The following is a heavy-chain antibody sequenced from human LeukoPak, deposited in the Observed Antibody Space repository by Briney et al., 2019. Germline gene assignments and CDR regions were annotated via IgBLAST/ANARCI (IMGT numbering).Heavy chain of an antibody. CDR2: VTGSGGDT. CDR1: GFTFNNYA. CDR3: AKSRAAATTLLFDY. Sequence: GGSLRLSCAASGFTFNNYAMSWVRQAPGKGPEWVSAVTGSGGDTFYEDSVKGRFTISRDNSKNTLSLQMNSHGVADTALYYCAKSRAAATTLLFDYWGQGTLVTVSS. V-gene: IGHV3-23*01. J-gene: IGHJ4*02. D-gene: IGHD6-13*01.